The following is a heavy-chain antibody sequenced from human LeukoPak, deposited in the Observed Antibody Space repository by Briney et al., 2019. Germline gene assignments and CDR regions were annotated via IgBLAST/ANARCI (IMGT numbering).Heavy chain of an antibody. J-gene: IGHJ4*02. CDR2: IHYRGTT. Sequence: SETLSLTCAVHGESSSGYYWTWIRQPPGKGLEWIGEIHYRGTTNYNPSFKSRVTVSADASRNQFSLNLTSVTAADTAIYYCATLIVGTTYFDYWGQGSLVTVSS. V-gene: IGHV4-34*01. CDR1: GESSSGYY. D-gene: IGHD1-26*01. CDR3: ATLIVGTTYFDY.